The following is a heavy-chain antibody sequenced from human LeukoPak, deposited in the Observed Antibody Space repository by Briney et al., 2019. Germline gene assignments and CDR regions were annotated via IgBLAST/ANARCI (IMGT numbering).Heavy chain of an antibody. Sequence: SETLSLTCTVSGGSISSSSYYWGWIRQPPGKGLEWIGSIYYSGSTYYNPSLKSRVTISVDTSKNQFSLKLSSVTAADTAEYYCASYYYDSSGFDYWGQGTLVTVSS. D-gene: IGHD3-22*01. CDR1: GGSISSSSYY. CDR3: ASYYYDSSGFDY. J-gene: IGHJ4*02. V-gene: IGHV4-39*01. CDR2: IYYSGST.